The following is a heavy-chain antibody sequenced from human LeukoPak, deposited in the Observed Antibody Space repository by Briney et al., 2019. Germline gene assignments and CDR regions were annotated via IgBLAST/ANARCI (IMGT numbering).Heavy chain of an antibody. Sequence: GESLKISCKGSGYSFTSYWIGWVRQMPGKGLEWMGMIYPGDSDTRYSPSFQGQVTIPADKSTSTASLQWSSLKASDTAMYYCARRLCSGGSCYYFDYWGQGTLVTVSS. D-gene: IGHD2-15*01. J-gene: IGHJ4*02. CDR3: ARRLCSGGSCYYFDY. CDR2: IYPGDSDT. CDR1: GYSFTSYW. V-gene: IGHV5-51*01.